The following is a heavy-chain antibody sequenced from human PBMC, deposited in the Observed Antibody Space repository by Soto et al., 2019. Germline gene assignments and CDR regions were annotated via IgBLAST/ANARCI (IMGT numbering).Heavy chain of an antibody. J-gene: IGHJ6*02. CDR1: GGSISSYY. D-gene: IGHD5-12*01. CDR3: ARERPIVATSGYGMDG. Sequence: SEPLSLTCTVSGGSISSYYWSWIRQPAGKGLEWIGRVYTSGSTNYNPSLRSRVTMSVDTSKNQFSLKLNSVTAADTAVYYCARERPIVATSGYGMDGWGQGTAVTV. CDR2: VYTSGST. V-gene: IGHV4-4*07.